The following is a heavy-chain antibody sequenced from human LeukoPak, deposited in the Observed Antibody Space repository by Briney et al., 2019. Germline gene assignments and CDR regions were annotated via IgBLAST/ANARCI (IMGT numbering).Heavy chain of an antibody. CDR1: GGSISSSSYY. V-gene: IGHV4-39*07. Sequence: SETLSLTCTVSGGSISSSSYYWGWIRQPPGKGLEWIGSIYYSGSAYYNPSLKSRVSISVDTSKNQFSLKLRSVTAADTAMYYCASPMAWAHNRRDSDYWGLGTLVTVSS. CDR3: ASPMAWAHNRRDSDY. J-gene: IGHJ4*02. D-gene: IGHD5-24*01. CDR2: IYYSGSA.